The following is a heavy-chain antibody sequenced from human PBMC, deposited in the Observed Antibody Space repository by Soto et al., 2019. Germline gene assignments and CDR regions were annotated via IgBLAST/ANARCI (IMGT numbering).Heavy chain of an antibody. D-gene: IGHD3-22*01. V-gene: IGHV1-69*13. J-gene: IGHJ6*02. CDR3: ARGISTRIPGLYYYGMDV. CDR2: IIPIFGTA. Sequence: SGKVSCKASGGTFSSYAISWVRQAPGQGLEWMGGIIPIFGTANYAQKFQGRVTITADESTSTAYMELSSLRSEDTAVYYCARGISTRIPGLYYYGMDVWGQGTTVTVSS. CDR1: GGTFSSYA.